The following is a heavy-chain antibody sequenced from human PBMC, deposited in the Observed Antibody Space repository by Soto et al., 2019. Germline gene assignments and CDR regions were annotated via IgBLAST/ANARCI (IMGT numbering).Heavy chain of an antibody. CDR3: ARGDAWTDEAFDI. D-gene: IGHD5-12*01. J-gene: IGHJ3*02. CDR2: IWYDGNNK. Sequence: GGSLRLSCAASGFTVSNYGMHWVRQAPGKGLEWVAVIWYDGNNKYYRDSVKGRFTISRDNSKNTVDLQMSSLRGEDTAVYYCARGDAWTDEAFDIWGQGTMVTV. CDR1: GFTVSNYG. V-gene: IGHV3-33*01.